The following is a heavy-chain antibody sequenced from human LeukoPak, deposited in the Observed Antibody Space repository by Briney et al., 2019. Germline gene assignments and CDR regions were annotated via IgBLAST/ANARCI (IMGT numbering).Heavy chain of an antibody. CDR2: IYTSGST. V-gene: IGHV4-61*02. Sequence: PSQTLSLTCTVSGGSISSGSYYWSWIRQPAGKGLEWIGRIYTSGSTNYNPSLKSRVTISVDTSKNQFSLRLTSVTAADTAVYYCAGGAAPFYYGMDVWGQGTTVTVSS. D-gene: IGHD2-21*01. J-gene: IGHJ6*02. CDR1: GGSISSGSYY. CDR3: AGGAAPFYYGMDV.